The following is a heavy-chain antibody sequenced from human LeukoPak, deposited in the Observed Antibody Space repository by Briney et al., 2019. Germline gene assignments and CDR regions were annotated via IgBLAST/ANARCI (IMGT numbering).Heavy chain of an antibody. J-gene: IGHJ4*02. D-gene: IGHD6-13*01. V-gene: IGHV4-39*07. Sequence: SETLSLTCAVSGGSISTLGYYWVWIRQPPGRGLEWIGSLYSSGTYYNPSLKSRVTISLDTAKNQVSLKVTSVTAADTAVYYCARGSSSWYPDYWGQGTLVTVSS. CDR2: LYSSGT. CDR1: GGSISTLGYY. CDR3: ARGSSSWYPDY.